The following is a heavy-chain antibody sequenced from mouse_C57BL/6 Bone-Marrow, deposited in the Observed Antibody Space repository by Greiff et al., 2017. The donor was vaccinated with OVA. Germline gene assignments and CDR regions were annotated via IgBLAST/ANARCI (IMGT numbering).Heavy chain of an antibody. CDR1: GFNIKDYY. V-gene: IGHV14-2*01. J-gene: IGHJ4*01. D-gene: IGHD2-5*01. Sequence: VQLQQSGAELVKPGASVKLSCPASGFNIKDYYMHWVKQRTEQGLEWIGRIDPEDGETKYAPKFQGKATITADTSSNTAYLQLSSLTSEDTAVYYCAVYSNYGGSCFYYAMDYWGQGTSVTVSS. CDR3: AVYSNYGGSCFYYAMDY. CDR2: IDPEDGET.